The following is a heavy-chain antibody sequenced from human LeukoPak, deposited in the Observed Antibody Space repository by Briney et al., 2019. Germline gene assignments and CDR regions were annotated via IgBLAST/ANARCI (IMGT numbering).Heavy chain of an antibody. V-gene: IGHV1-69*05. CDR2: IIPIFGTA. CDR3: ASHLAWSSSICFDY. CDR1: GGTFSSYA. D-gene: IGHD6-6*01. Sequence: ASVKVSCEASGGTFSSYAISWVRQAPGQGLKWMGGIIPIFGTANYAQKVRGRVTITTDESTSTAYMELSSLRSEDTAVYYCASHLAWSSSICFDYWGQGTLVTVSS. J-gene: IGHJ4*02.